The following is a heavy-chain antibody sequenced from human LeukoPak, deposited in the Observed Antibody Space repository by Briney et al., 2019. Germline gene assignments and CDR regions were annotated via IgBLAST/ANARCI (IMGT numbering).Heavy chain of an antibody. V-gene: IGHV1-18*01. CDR2: ISAYNGKT. CDR3: ARIDIVVVPAARYYYYGMDV. CDR1: GYTFTGEG. Sequence: ASVSVSSAASGYTFTGEGISWGGQARGQGGGGMGWISAYNGKTNYTQKLQGRVTITTDKTTRRAYMELRSLRSDDPAVYYCARIDIVVVPAARYYYYGMDVWGKGTTVTLPS. J-gene: IGHJ6*04. D-gene: IGHD2-2*01.